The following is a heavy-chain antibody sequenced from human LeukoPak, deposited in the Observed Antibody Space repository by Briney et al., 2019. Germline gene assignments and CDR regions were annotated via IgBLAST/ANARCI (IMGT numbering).Heavy chain of an antibody. Sequence: ASVKVSCKASGYTFTYRYLHWVRQATGQGLEWMGWMNPNSGNTGYAQKFQGRVTMTRNTSISTAYMELSSLRSEDTAVYYCARLGYGDYPPKLIWFDPWGQGTLVTVSS. J-gene: IGHJ5*02. D-gene: IGHD4-17*01. CDR2: MNPNSGNT. CDR1: GYTFTYRY. CDR3: ARLGYGDYPPKLIWFDP. V-gene: IGHV1-8*02.